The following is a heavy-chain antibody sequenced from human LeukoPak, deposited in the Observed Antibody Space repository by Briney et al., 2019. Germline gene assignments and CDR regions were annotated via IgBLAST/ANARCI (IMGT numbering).Heavy chain of an antibody. D-gene: IGHD5-24*01. V-gene: IGHV1-2*02. J-gene: IGHJ4*02. CDR1: GYTFTGYY. CDR3: ARDKKMASPYHFDC. Sequence: ASVKVSCKASGYTFTGYYIHWVRQAPGQGLEWMAWINPNSGGTNFAQKFQGRLTMTRDTSISTAYMELSRLRSDDTAVYYCARDKKMASPYHFDCWGQGTLVTVSS. CDR2: INPNSGGT.